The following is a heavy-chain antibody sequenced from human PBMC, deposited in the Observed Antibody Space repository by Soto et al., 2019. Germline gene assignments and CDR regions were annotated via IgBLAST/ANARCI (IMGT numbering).Heavy chain of an antibody. J-gene: IGHJ4*02. V-gene: IGHV3-30*03. CDR3: AAEGLYGDYLH. Sequence: PGGSLRLSCAASGFTFSSYGMHWVRQAPGKGLEWVAVISYDGSNKYYADSVKGRFTISRDNSKNTLYLQMNSLRAEDTAVYYCAAEGLYGDYLHWGQGTLDTVSS. CDR1: GFTFSSYG. CDR2: ISYDGSNK. D-gene: IGHD4-17*01.